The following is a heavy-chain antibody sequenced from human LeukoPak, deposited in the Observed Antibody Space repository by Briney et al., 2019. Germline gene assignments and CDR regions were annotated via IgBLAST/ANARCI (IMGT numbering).Heavy chain of an antibody. Sequence: GGSLRLSCAASGFTFSSYWMSWVRQAPAKGLEWVANIKQDGSEKYYVDSVKGRFTISRDNAKNSLYLQMNSLRAEDTAVYYCARDPYYDFWSGFLGDYWGQGTLVTVSS. V-gene: IGHV3-7*01. J-gene: IGHJ4*02. D-gene: IGHD3-3*01. CDR2: IKQDGSEK. CDR3: ARDPYYDFWSGFLGDY. CDR1: GFTFSSYW.